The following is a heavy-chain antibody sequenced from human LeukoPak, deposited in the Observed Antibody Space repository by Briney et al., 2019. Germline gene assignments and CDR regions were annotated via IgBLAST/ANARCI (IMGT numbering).Heavy chain of an antibody. J-gene: IGHJ4*02. Sequence: PGGSLRLSCAASGFTFSDYYMSWIRQAPGKGLEWVSYISSSGSTIYFADSVKGRFTISRDSAKNSLYLQTNSLRAEDTAVYYCASSPRGYSGYGTNFDYWGQGTLVTVSS. CDR2: ISSSGSTI. D-gene: IGHD5-12*01. CDR3: ASSPRGYSGYGTNFDY. CDR1: GFTFSDYY. V-gene: IGHV3-11*01.